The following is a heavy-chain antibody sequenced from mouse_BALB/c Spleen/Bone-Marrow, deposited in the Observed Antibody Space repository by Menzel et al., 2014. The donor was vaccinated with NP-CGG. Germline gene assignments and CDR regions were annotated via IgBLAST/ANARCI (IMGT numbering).Heavy chain of an antibody. V-gene: IGHV5-12-2*01. CDR2: ISDGGGRA. CDR3: ARQLDSPGYVLDY. D-gene: IGHD3-2*01. J-gene: IGHJ2*01. CDR1: GFTFSSYT. Sequence: EVMLVESGGGLVQPGGSLKLSCAASGFTFSSYTMSWIRQTPEKRLEWVAYISDGGGRAYYPDTVKGRFTISRDNAKNTLYLQMSSLKSEDTAMYYCARQLDSPGYVLDYWGQGTTLTVSS.